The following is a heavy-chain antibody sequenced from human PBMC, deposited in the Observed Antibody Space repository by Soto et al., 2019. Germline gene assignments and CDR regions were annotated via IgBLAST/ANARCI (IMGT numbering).Heavy chain of an antibody. J-gene: IGHJ5*02. Sequence: GSSVKVSCKASGYTVPRYGIQWVRQAPGQRLEWMGWINAANGDTKYTPKLQGRVTITRDTSESTAYMELSSLRSEDTAVYYCVRRHVSATGIDWFDPWGQGTLVTVSS. CDR1: GYTVPRYG. CDR3: VRRHVSATGIDWFDP. D-gene: IGHD6-13*01. CDR2: INAANGDT. V-gene: IGHV1-3*01.